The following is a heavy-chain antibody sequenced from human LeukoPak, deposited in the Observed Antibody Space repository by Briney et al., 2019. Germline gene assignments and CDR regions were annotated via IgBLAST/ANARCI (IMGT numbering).Heavy chain of an antibody. CDR2: IYPGDSDT. Sequence: GESLKVSCKSSGYSFTTYWIGWVRQMPGKGLEWMGIIYPGDSDTRYSPSFQGQVTISADKPISTAYLHWSSLKASATAMYYCARLAYSSSWGDYWGQGTLVTVSS. J-gene: IGHJ4*02. CDR1: GYSFTTYW. D-gene: IGHD6-6*01. CDR3: ARLAYSSSWGDY. V-gene: IGHV5-51*01.